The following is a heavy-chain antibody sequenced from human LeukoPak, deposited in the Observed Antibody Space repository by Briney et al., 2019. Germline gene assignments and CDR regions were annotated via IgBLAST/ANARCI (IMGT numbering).Heavy chain of an antibody. CDR1: GYTFTNYG. CDR3: ARDINYYYDSSGYYDYFDY. CDR2: ISAYNGNT. Sequence: ASVTVSFTASGYTFTNYGMSWVRQAPGQGLEWMGWISAYNGNTKYAQKLQGRVTMTTDTSTSTAYMELRSLRSDDTAVYYCARDINYYYDSSGYYDYFDYWGQGTLVTVSS. D-gene: IGHD3-22*01. J-gene: IGHJ4*02. V-gene: IGHV1-18*01.